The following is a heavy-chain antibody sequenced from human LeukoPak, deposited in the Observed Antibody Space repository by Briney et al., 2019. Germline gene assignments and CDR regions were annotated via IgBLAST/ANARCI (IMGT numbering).Heavy chain of an antibody. CDR2: IYSDNT. Sequence: GGSLRLSCTVSGFTVSSNSMSWVRQAPGKGLEWVSFIYSDNTHYSDSVKGRFTISRDNSKNTLYLQMNSLRAEDTAVYYCARDLRYYYDSRQDYWGQGTLVTVSS. V-gene: IGHV3-53*01. J-gene: IGHJ4*02. D-gene: IGHD3-22*01. CDR1: GFTVSSNS. CDR3: ARDLRYYYDSRQDY.